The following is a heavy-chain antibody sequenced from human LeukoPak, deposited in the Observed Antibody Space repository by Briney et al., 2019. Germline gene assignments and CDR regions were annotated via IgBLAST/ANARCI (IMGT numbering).Heavy chain of an antibody. V-gene: IGHV3-30*02. D-gene: IGHD3-10*01. CDR3: ARDSSMLRGPLVIYYFDF. Sequence: GGSLRLSCAASGFTSSSYGMHWVRQAPGKGLEWVAFIRFDGSNKYYADSVKGRFTISRDNSKNTLYLQMNGLRVEDTAVYYCARDSSMLRGPLVIYYFDFWGQGTLVTVSS. CDR2: IRFDGSNK. J-gene: IGHJ4*02. CDR1: GFTSSSYG.